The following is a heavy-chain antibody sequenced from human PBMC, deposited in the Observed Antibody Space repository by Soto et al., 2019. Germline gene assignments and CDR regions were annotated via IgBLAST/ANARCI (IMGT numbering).Heavy chain of an antibody. D-gene: IGHD6-13*01. V-gene: IGHV3-33*01. CDR1: GFNFSSYG. CDR3: ARDGAAGTYDYYYGMDV. J-gene: IGHJ6*02. CDR2: IWYDGSNK. Sequence: VGSLILCCAASGFNFSSYGMHWVRQAPGKGLEWVAVIWYDGSNKYYADSVKGRFTISRDNSKNTLYLQMNSLRAEDTAVYYCARDGAAGTYDYYYGMDVWGQGTTVTVSS.